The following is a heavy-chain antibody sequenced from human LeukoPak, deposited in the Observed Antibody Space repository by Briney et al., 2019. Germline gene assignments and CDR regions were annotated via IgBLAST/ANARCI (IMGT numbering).Heavy chain of an antibody. V-gene: IGHV4-59*01. D-gene: IGHD6-6*01. CDR2: IYYSGST. Sequence: SETLSLTCTVSGGSISSYYWSWIRQPPGKGLEWIGYIYYSGSTNYNPSLESRVTISVDRSKNQLSLKLSSVTAADTAVYYCARRPGWYFDLWGRGTLVTVSS. J-gene: IGHJ2*01. CDR3: ARRPGWYFDL. CDR1: GGSISSYY.